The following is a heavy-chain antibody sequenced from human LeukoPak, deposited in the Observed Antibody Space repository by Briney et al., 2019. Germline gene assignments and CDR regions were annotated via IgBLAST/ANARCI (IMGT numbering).Heavy chain of an antibody. CDR2: IVVGSGNT. J-gene: IGHJ6*03. CDR3: AAATYDILTGYLYYYYMDV. V-gene: IGHV1-58*02. D-gene: IGHD3-9*01. Sequence: ASVKVSCKASGFTFTSSAMQWVRQARGQRLEWIGWIVVGSGNTNYAQKFQERVTITRDMSTSTAYMELSSLRSEGTAVYYCAAATYDILTGYLYYYYMDVWGKGTTVTVSS. CDR1: GFTFTSSA.